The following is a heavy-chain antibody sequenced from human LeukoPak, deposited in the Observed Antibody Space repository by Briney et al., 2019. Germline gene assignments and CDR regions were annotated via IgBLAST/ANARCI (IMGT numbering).Heavy chain of an antibody. Sequence: SETLSLTCTVSGGSISSSGYYWGWIRQPPGKGLEWIGSIYHSGSTYYNPSLKSRVTISVDTSKNQFSLKLSSVTAADTAVYYCARDTLNTYYYDSSGYYPLSWGQGTMVTVSS. CDR1: GGSISSSGYY. CDR2: IYHSGST. CDR3: ARDTLNTYYYDSSGYYPLS. J-gene: IGHJ3*01. V-gene: IGHV4-39*07. D-gene: IGHD3-22*01.